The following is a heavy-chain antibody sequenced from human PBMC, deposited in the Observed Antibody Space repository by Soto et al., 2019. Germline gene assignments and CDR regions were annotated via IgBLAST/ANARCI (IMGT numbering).Heavy chain of an antibody. CDR3: ARGSVYYYYYGMDV. CDR2: INWNGDST. CDR1: GFTFDEYG. J-gene: IGHJ6*02. Sequence: EVQLVESGGGVVRPGGSLRLSCAASGFTFDEYGMRWVRQAPGKGLEWVSGINWNGDSTGYADSVKGRFTISRDNAKNSLYLQMDSLRAEDTALYYCARGSVYYYYYGMDVWGQGTTVTVSS. V-gene: IGHV3-20*04. D-gene: IGHD1-26*01.